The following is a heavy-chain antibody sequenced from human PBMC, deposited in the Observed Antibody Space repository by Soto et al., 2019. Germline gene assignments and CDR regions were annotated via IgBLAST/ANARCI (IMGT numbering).Heavy chain of an antibody. V-gene: IGHV3-64*01. J-gene: IGHJ4*02. CDR3: VRRLSGNCDY. CDR2: ISSNGGTT. Sequence: EVQLAESGGGMVQPGGSLRLSCVASGFTFSSYDMHWVRQAPGKGLEYVSSISSNGGTTYYGNSVKGRFTISRDNSKNTLSLQMGSLGAEDMAVYYCVRRLSGNCDYWGQGTLVTVSS. CDR1: GFTFSSYD. D-gene: IGHD3-10*01.